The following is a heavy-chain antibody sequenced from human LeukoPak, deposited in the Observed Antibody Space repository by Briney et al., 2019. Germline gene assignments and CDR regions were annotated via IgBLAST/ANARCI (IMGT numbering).Heavy chain of an antibody. J-gene: IGHJ4*02. CDR2: ISGSGDNT. V-gene: IGHV3-23*01. CDR3: AKGSYYDSSGSFYFDY. Sequence: GGSPRLSCAASGFTFSSYAMSWVRPAPGKGLEWVSGISGSGDNTYYADSVKGRFTISRDNSKNTLYVQVNSLGTEDTAAYYCAKGSYYDSSGSFYFDYWGQGTLVTVSS. D-gene: IGHD3-22*01. CDR1: GFTFSSYA.